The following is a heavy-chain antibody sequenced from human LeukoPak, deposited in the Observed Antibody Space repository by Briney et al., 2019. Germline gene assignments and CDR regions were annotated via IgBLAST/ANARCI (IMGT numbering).Heavy chain of an antibody. J-gene: IGHJ6*02. CDR2: TYYSGST. V-gene: IGHV4-59*01. Sequence: SETLSLTCTVSGGSISSYYWSWIRQPPGKGLEWIGYTYYSGSTNYNPSLKSRVTISVDTSKNQFSLKLSSVTAADTAVYYCARISGVRYYYGMDVWGQGTTVTVSS. CDR1: GGSISSYY. CDR3: ARISGVRYYYGMDV. D-gene: IGHD2-15*01.